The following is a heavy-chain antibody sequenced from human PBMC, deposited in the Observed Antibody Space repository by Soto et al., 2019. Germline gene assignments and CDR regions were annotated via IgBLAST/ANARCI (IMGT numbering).Heavy chain of an antibody. CDR1: GFTFSSYA. CDR2: ISGSGGST. V-gene: IGHV3-23*01. Sequence: EVQLLESGGGLVQPGGSLRLSCAASGFTFSSYAMSWVRQAPGKGLEWVSAISGSGGSTYYADSVKGRFTISRDNSKNTLYLQMNSRRAEDTAVYYCAKENQYCSGGSCYALALDYWGQGTLVTVSS. CDR3: AKENQYCSGGSCYALALDY. D-gene: IGHD2-15*01. J-gene: IGHJ4*02.